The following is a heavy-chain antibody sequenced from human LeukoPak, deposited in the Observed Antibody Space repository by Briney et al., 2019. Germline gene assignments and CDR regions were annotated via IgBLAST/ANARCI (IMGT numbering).Heavy chain of an antibody. Sequence: SDTLSFTCTVSGRSISAYYWTWIRQSAGEGLEWIGRFYTSETTHFNPSLKSRVPIPVSRSKNQISLRLKSLTPAGTAFIYCASGAVPGILDHWGEGTLVSVSS. CDR3: ASGAVPGILDH. V-gene: IGHV4-4*07. CDR1: GRSISAYY. CDR2: FYTSETT. J-gene: IGHJ1*01. D-gene: IGHD6-19*01.